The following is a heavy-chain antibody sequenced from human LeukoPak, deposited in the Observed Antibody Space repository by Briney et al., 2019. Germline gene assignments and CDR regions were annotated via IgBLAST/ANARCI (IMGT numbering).Heavy chain of an antibody. J-gene: IGHJ6*03. CDR2: IYHSGST. V-gene: IGHV4-30-2*01. D-gene: IGHD3-16*01. Sequence: PSETLSLTCSVSGGSISSGAYYWSWIRQPPGKGLEWIGYIYHSGSTYYNPSLKSRVTISVDRSKNQFSLKLSSVTAADTAVYYCAREPRGNYMDVWGKGTTVTVSS. CDR1: GGSISSGAYY. CDR3: AREPRGNYMDV.